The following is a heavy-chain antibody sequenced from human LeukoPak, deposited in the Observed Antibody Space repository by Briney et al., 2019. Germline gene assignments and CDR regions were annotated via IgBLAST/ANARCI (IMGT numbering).Heavy chain of an antibody. CDR1: GFTFRSYV. CDR2: ISSSVITI. J-gene: IGHJ4*02. CDR3: GAVAVTRVIAASDY. V-gene: IGHV3-48*03. Sequence: GGSLRLSCAASGFTFRSYVTNWVREAPGKGLEWGSYISSSVITIYYADSVKGRFTISRDKAKNSLYLQMNRLRAEDTAVYYSGAVAVTRVIAASDYWGQGTLVTVSS. D-gene: IGHD6-13*01.